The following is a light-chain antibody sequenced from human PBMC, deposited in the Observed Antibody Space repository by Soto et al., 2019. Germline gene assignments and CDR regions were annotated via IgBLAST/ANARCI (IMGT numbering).Light chain of an antibody. J-gene: IGLJ1*01. CDR1: SSDVGSYNR. CDR3: SLSISGSTYV. CDR2: EVN. Sequence: QSVLTQPPSVPGSPGQSVTISCTGTSSDVGSYNRLSWYQQPPGTAPKLIMYEVNTRPSGVPDRFSGSKSGSTASLTISGLQAEDEADYYCSLSISGSTYVFGTGTKVTV. V-gene: IGLV2-18*01.